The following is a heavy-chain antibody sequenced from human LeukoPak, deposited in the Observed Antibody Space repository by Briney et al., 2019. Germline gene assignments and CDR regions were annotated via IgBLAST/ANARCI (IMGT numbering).Heavy chain of an antibody. V-gene: IGHV1-2*04. Sequence: ASVKVSCKASGYTFTGYYMHWVRQAPGQGLEWVGWINPNRGGTNYAPKFPRCVTMTKDTSITTAYIELSRLRSDDTAVYYCARVSAPYSSGWRDYWGQGTLVTVSS. CDR3: ARVSAPYSSGWRDY. D-gene: IGHD6-19*01. CDR2: INPNRGGT. CDR1: GYTFTGYY. J-gene: IGHJ4*02.